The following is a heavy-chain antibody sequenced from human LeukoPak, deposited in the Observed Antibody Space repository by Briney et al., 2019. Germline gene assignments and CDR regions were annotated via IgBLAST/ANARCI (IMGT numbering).Heavy chain of an antibody. J-gene: IGHJ4*02. CDR3: ARHERPYSSSWYLLDY. CDR1: GYSFTSYW. Sequence: HGESLKISCKGSGYSFTSYWIGWVRQMPGKGLEWMGIIYPGDSDTRYSPSFQGQVTISADKSISTAYLQWSSLKASDTAVYYCARHERPYSSSWYLLDYWGQGTLVTVSS. CDR2: IYPGDSDT. D-gene: IGHD6-13*01. V-gene: IGHV5-51*01.